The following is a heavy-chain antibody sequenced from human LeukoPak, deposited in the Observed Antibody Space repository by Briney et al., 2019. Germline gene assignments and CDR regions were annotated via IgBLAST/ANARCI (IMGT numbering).Heavy chain of an antibody. Sequence: ASVKVSCKASGYTFTSYAMHWVRQAPGQRLEWMGWINAGNGNTKYSQEFQGRVTITRDTSASAVYMELSSLRSDDMAVYYCARVVRYSSGPLADLLPYYFDYWGQGTLVTVSS. CDR1: GYTFTSYA. CDR3: ARVVRYSSGPLADLLPYYFDY. D-gene: IGHD6-19*01. J-gene: IGHJ4*02. CDR2: INAGNGNT. V-gene: IGHV1-3*03.